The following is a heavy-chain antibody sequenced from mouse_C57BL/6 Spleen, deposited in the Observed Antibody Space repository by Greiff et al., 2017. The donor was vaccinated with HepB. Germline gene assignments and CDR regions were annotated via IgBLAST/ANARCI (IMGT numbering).Heavy chain of an antibody. Sequence: EVKVVESGGGLVKPGGSLKLSCAASGFTFSSYAMSWVRQTPEKRLEWVATISDGGSYTYYPDNVKGRFTISRDNAKNNLYLQMSHLKSEDTAMYSCARERGYGYDGGAWFAYWGQGTLVTVSA. V-gene: IGHV5-4*01. CDR1: GFTFSSYA. J-gene: IGHJ3*01. CDR3: ARERGYGYDGGAWFAY. CDR2: ISDGGSYT. D-gene: IGHD2-2*01.